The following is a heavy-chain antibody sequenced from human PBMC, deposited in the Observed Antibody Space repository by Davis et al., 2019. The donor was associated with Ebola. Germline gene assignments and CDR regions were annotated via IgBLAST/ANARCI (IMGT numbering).Heavy chain of an antibody. CDR2: ISSSGSTI. Sequence: GESLKISCAASGFTFSDYYMSWIRQAPGKGLEWVSYISSSGSTIYYADSVKGRFTISRDNAKNSLYLQMNSLRAEDTAVYYCATTASYSSSSVFYYYYYGMDVWGKGTTVTVSS. J-gene: IGHJ6*04. D-gene: IGHD6-6*01. V-gene: IGHV3-11*01. CDR1: GFTFSDYY. CDR3: ATTASYSSSSVFYYYYYGMDV.